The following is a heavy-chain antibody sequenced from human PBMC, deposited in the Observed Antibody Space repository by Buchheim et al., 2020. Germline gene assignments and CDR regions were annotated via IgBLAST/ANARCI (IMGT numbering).Heavy chain of an antibody. Sequence: QVQLVQSGGGVVQTGGSLRLSCAASGFTFSRYSLHWVRQAPGKGLEWVALISNAESNEYYADSVKGRFTISRDNPKNALYLQMNSLRPEDAAVYYCARGEELYFDHWGQGTL. CDR1: GFTFSRYS. CDR3: ARGEELYFDH. CDR2: ISNAESNE. J-gene: IGHJ4*02. D-gene: IGHD3-16*01. V-gene: IGHV3-30-3*01.